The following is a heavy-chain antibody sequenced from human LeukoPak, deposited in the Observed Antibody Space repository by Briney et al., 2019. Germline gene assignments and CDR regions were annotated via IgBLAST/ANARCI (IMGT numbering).Heavy chain of an antibody. CDR2: INHSGST. CDR1: GGSFSGYY. J-gene: IGHJ4*02. CDR3: ARGRYYYYDSSAYYGFDY. V-gene: IGHV4-34*01. Sequence: SETLSLPCAVYGGSFSGYYWSWIRQPPGKGLEWIGEINHSGSTNYNPSLKSRVTISVDTSKNQFSLKLSSVTAADTAVYFCARGRYYYYDSSAYYGFDYWGQGTLVTVSS. D-gene: IGHD3-22*01.